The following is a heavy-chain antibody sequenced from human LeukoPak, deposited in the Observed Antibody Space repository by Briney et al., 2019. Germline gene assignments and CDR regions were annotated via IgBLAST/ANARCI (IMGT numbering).Heavy chain of an antibody. Sequence: ASGTVSCIPSGYIFSSYDVRWVRQAPEQGSEWIGWMNLNSDKTASGRKFQGRVTMTRDTTISTAHMDLSNLRAEDTAVYYCATPTKQDTVADQYSGSIRHYYGMAVWGQGTTVTVS. V-gene: IGHV1-8*01. CDR3: ATPTKQDTVADQYSGSIRHYYGMAV. D-gene: IGHD5-12*01. J-gene: IGHJ6*02. CDR2: MNLNSDKT. CDR1: GYIFSSYD.